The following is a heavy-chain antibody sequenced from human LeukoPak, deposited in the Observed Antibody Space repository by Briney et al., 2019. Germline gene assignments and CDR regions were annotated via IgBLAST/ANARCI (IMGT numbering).Heavy chain of an antibody. J-gene: IGHJ3*02. CDR2: INHSGST. Sequence: PSETLSLTCAVYGGSFSGYYWSWIRQPPGKGLEWIGEINHSGSTNYNPSLKSRVTISVDTSKNQFSLKLSSVTAADTAVYYCARGYCSGASCYHFDAFDIWGQGTMVTVSS. D-gene: IGHD2-15*01. V-gene: IGHV4-34*01. CDR1: GGSFSGYY. CDR3: ARGYCSGASCYHFDAFDI.